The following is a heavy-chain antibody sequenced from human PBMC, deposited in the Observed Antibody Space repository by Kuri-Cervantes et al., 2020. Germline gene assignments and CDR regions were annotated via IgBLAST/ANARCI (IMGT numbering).Heavy chain of an antibody. J-gene: IGHJ4*02. D-gene: IGHD3-10*01. CDR3: ARGWFGELGGYYFDY. CDR2: ISGSGGST. CDR1: GFTFSNYA. V-gene: IGHV3-23*01. Sequence: GESLKISCAASGFTFSNYAMSWVRQAPGRGLEWVSAISGSGGSTYYADSVKGRFTISRDNSKNTLYLQMNSLRAEDTAVYYCARGWFGELGGYYFDYWGQGTLVTVSS.